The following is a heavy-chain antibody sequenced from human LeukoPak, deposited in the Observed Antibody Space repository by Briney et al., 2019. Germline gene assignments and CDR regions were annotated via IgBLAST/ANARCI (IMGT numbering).Heavy chain of an antibody. CDR3: ARDERLLSFLK. CDR1: GITFSSYG. V-gene: IGHV3-23*01. D-gene: IGHD3-3*01. CDR2: ISSTGGTK. Sequence: GGSLRLSCAASGITFSSYGMSWVRQAPGKGLEWVSSISSTGGTKYYADSVKGRFTISRDNSKNTLYLQMNSLRAEDTAIYYCARDERLLSFLKWGQGTLVTVSS. J-gene: IGHJ4*02.